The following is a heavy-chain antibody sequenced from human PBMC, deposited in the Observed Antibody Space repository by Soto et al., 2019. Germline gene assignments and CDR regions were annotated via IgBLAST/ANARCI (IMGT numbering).Heavy chain of an antibody. CDR2: IWYDGSKK. Sequence: QVQVVESGGGVVQPGRSLRLSCAASGFTFSSFGMHWVRQAPGKGLEWVSLIWYDGSKKSYGDSVKGRFTISRDNSRNTVYLQMNSLRAHHTAVYYCAADDSYYILWRGYYPSRNGMDVWGQGTTVTVSS. J-gene: IGHJ6*02. D-gene: IGHD3-3*01. V-gene: IGHV3-33*01. CDR1: GFTFSSFG. CDR3: AADDSYYILWRGYYPSRNGMDV.